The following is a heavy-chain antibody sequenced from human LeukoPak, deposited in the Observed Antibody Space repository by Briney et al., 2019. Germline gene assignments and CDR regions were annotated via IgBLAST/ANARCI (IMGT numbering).Heavy chain of an antibody. CDR1: GGSISSYY. D-gene: IGHD3-22*01. V-gene: IGHV4-59*01. CDR2: IDHSGSA. Sequence: KPSETLSLTCTVSGGSISSYYWSWLRQPPGKGLEWIGYIDHSGSASYNPSLKSRVTISVDTSENQFSLWLNSVTAADTAVYYCARDQNINLNYYDSSGYYSGPRNWFDPWGQGTLVTVSS. J-gene: IGHJ5*02. CDR3: ARDQNINLNYYDSSGYYSGPRNWFDP.